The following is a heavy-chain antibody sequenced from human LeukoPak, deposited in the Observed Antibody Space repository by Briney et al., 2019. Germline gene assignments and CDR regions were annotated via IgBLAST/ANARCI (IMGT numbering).Heavy chain of an antibody. CDR1: GFTFSSYA. CDR2: ISGSGGST. D-gene: IGHD3-16*01. V-gene: IGHV3-23*01. CDR3: ARGSRGGYYFEY. Sequence: PGGSLRLSCAASGFTFSSYAMSWVRQAPGKGLEWVSAISGSGGSTYYADSVKGRFTISRDNSKNTLYLQMNSLRAEDTAVYYCARGSRGGYYFEYWGQGALVTVSS. J-gene: IGHJ4*02.